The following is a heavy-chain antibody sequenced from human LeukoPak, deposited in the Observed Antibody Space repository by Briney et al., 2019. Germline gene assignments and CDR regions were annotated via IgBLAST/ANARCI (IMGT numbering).Heavy chain of an antibody. V-gene: IGHV4-59*01. D-gene: IGHD4-17*01. Sequence: PSETLSLTCTVSGGSISSYYWSWIRQPPGKGLEWIGYIYYSGSTNYSPSLKSRVTISVDTSKNQFSLKLSSVTAADTAVYYCARHTYGDYYFDYWGQGTPVTVSS. CDR2: IYYSGST. CDR1: GGSISSYY. J-gene: IGHJ4*02. CDR3: ARHTYGDYYFDY.